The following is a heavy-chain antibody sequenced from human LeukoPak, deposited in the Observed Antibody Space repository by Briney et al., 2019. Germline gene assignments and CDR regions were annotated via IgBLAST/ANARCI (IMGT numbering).Heavy chain of an antibody. Sequence: PGGSLRLSCAASGFTFSSYAMSWVRQAPGKGLEWVSAISGSGGSTYYADSVKGRFSISRDNSKNTLYLQMNSLRAEGTAVYYCAKDQLLWFGELLHGFDYWGQGTLVTVSS. J-gene: IGHJ4*02. CDR3: AKDQLLWFGELLHGFDY. CDR2: ISGSGGST. V-gene: IGHV3-23*01. CDR1: GFTFSSYA. D-gene: IGHD3-10*01.